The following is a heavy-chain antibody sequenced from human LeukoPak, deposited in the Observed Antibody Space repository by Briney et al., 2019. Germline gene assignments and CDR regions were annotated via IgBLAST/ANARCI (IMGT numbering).Heavy chain of an antibody. CDR1: GGSISSSSYY. Sequence: SETLSLTCTVSGGSISSSSYYWGWIRQPPGKGLEWIGSIYYSGSTYYNPSLKSRVTISVDTSKNQFSLKLSSVTAADTAVYYCAKDFRGSSGYYYFDYWGQGTLVSVSS. CDR2: IYYSGST. V-gene: IGHV4-39*02. CDR3: AKDFRGSSGYYYFDY. J-gene: IGHJ4*02. D-gene: IGHD3-22*01.